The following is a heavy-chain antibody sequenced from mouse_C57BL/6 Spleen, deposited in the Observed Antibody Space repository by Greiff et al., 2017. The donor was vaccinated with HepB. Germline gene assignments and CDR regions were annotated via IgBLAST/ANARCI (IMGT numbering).Heavy chain of an antibody. V-gene: IGHV3-6*01. CDR2: ISYDGSN. CDR1: GYSITSGYY. J-gene: IGHJ2*01. D-gene: IGHD1-1*01. CDR3: AREGNYYYGSSFDY. Sequence: VQLKQSGPGLVKPSQSLSLTCSVTGYSITSGYYWNWIRQFPGNKLEWMGYISYDGSNNYNPSLKNRISITRDTSKNQFFLKLNSVTTEDTATYYCAREGNYYYGSSFDYWGQGTTLTVSS.